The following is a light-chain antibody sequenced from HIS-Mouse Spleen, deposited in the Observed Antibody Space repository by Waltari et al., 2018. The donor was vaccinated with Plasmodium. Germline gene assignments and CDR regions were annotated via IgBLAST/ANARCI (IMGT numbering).Light chain of an antibody. Sequence: SYELTQPPSVSVSPGQTASITCSGDKLGYKYACWYQQKPGQSPVLGIYQDSKRPAGISERFSGSNSGNTATLTISGTQAMDEADYYCQAWDSSTVVFGGGTKLTVL. CDR3: QAWDSSTVV. V-gene: IGLV3-1*01. CDR2: QDS. J-gene: IGLJ2*01. CDR1: KLGYKY.